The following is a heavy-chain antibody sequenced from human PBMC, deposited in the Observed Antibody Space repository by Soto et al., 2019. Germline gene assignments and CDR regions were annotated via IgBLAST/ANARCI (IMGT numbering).Heavy chain of an antibody. CDR2: IYYSGST. CDR3: AVLSKYSSSDV. Sequence: SETLSLTCTVSGGSISSYYWSWIRQPPGKGLEWIGYIYYSGSTNYNPSLKSRVTISVDTSKNQFSLKLSSVTAADTAVYYCAVLSKYSSSDVWGKGTTVTVSS. J-gene: IGHJ6*04. V-gene: IGHV4-59*12. D-gene: IGHD6-6*01. CDR1: GGSISSYY.